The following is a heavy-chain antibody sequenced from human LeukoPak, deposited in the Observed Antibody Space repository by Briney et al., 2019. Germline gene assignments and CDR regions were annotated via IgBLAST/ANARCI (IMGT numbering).Heavy chain of an antibody. CDR2: ISWDGDTT. Sequence: GGSLRLSCEASGFTFDDYTMHWVRQTPGKGLECVSGISWDGDTTYYADSVKGRFTISRDNNKNSLYLQMNSLRTEDTAFYYCAKDSLQQIALAGTAFDYWGQGTLVTVSS. D-gene: IGHD6-19*01. V-gene: IGHV3-43*01. CDR3: AKDSLQQIALAGTAFDY. J-gene: IGHJ4*02. CDR1: GFTFDDYT.